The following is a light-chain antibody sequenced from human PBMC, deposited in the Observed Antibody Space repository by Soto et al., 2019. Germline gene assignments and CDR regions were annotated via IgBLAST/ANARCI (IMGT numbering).Light chain of an antibody. CDR1: QNITRR. CDR3: QRYNSYSRT. CDR2: QAS. J-gene: IGKJ2*01. Sequence: DIQMTQSPSTLSASVGDTVTVTCRASQNITRRLAWYQQKPGKAPKLLIYQASNLESGVPSRFSGSGSGTEFTLTIRSLQPDDFETYYCQRYNSYSRTFGPGTKVDIK. V-gene: IGKV1-5*03.